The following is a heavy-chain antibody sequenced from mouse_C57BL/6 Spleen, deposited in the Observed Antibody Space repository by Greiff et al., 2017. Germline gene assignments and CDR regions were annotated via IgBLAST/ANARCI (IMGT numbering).Heavy chain of an antibody. Sequence: QVQLKESGAELVKPGASVKLSCKASGYTFTSYWMHWVKQRPGRGLEWIGSIDPNSGGTKYNEKFKGKATLTVDNPSSTAYMQLSSLTSEDAAVYCGARKVLDDYDEEFAYWGQGTLVTVSA. CDR2: IDPNSGGT. CDR1: GYTFTSYW. CDR3: ARKVLDDYDEEFAY. J-gene: IGHJ3*01. V-gene: IGHV1-72*01. D-gene: IGHD2-4*01.